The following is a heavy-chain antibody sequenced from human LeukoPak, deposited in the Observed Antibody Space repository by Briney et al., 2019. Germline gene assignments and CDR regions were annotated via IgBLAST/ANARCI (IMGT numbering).Heavy chain of an antibody. V-gene: IGHV3-30*02. Sequence: GGSLRLSCAASGFTFSSYGMHWVRQAPGKGLEWVAFIRYDGSNKYYADSVKGRFTISRDNSKNTPYLQMNSLRAEDTAVYYCAKPDSLRYFDWLLSFDYWGQGTLVTVSS. CDR1: GFTFSSYG. D-gene: IGHD3-9*01. J-gene: IGHJ4*02. CDR2: IRYDGSNK. CDR3: AKPDSLRYFDWLLSFDY.